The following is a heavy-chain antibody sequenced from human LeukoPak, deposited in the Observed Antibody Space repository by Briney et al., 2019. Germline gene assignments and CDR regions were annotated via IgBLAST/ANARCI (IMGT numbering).Heavy chain of an antibody. Sequence: SETLSLTCAVYGGSFTDYYWSWVRQSPGKGLEWIGEINHSGSTNYNPSLKSRVTISVDTSKNQFSLKLSSVTAADTAVYYCARGLGYWGQGTLVTVSS. J-gene: IGHJ4*02. D-gene: IGHD7-27*01. V-gene: IGHV4-34*01. CDR2: INHSGST. CDR3: ARGLGY. CDR1: GGSFTDYY.